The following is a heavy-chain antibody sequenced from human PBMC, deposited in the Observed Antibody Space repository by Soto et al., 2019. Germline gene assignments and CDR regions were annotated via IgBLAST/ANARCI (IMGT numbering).Heavy chain of an antibody. V-gene: IGHV4-59*01. Sequence: SETLSLTCTVSGGSISSYYWSWIRQPPGKGLEWIGYIYYSGSTNYNPSLKSRVTISVDMSKNQFSLKLSSVTAADTAVYYCARAWGDFWSGYYFDYWGQGTLVTVSS. J-gene: IGHJ4*02. CDR2: IYYSGST. CDR3: ARAWGDFWSGYYFDY. D-gene: IGHD3-3*01. CDR1: GGSISSYY.